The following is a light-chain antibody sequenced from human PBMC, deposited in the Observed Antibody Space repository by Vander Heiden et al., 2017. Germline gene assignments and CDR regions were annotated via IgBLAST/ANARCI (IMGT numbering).Light chain of an antibody. CDR3: GSYSGPDTYV. CDR1: STHVGNYNL. J-gene: IGLJ1*01. CDR2: DVS. Sequence: HSALTHSASSPGCPGPSITLYCTDTSTHVGNYNLVSWYQQHPGKAPKLIIYDVSERPSGVSDRFSGSKSGNTASLTISGLQAEDEAEYYCGSYSGPDTYVFGTVTKVTVL. V-gene: IGLV2-23*02.